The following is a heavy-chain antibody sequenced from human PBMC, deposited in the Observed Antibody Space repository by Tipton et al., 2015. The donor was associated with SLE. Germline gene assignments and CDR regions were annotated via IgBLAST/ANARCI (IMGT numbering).Heavy chain of an antibody. V-gene: IGHV3-74*01. CDR2: INSDGNSI. CDR1: GFTFSTHW. J-gene: IGHJ4*02. CDR3: ARGGSWVDRPMYFDY. D-gene: IGHD1-26*01. Sequence: SLRLSCAASGFTFSTHWMHWVRQAPGKGLVWVSYINSDGNSITYADSLKGRFTIPRDNAKNTLYLQMNSLRAEDTAVYYCARGGSWVDRPMYFDYWGQGTLVPVSP.